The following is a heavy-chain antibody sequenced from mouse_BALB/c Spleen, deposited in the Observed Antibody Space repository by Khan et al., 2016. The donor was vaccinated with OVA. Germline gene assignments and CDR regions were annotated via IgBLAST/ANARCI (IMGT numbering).Heavy chain of an antibody. D-gene: IGHD1-1*01. CDR1: GFSLTSYG. V-gene: IGHV2-3*01. CDR3: AKFTPDYYSMDY. J-gene: IGHJ4*01. Sequence: QVQLKESGPGLVAPSQSLAITCTVSGFSLTSYGVNWVRQPPGKGLEWLGVIWGDGSTNYHSTLIFRLIISKDNSKSQVFLKLNSLPTDDTATYFCAKFTPDYYSMDYWGQGTSVTVSS. CDR2: IWGDGST.